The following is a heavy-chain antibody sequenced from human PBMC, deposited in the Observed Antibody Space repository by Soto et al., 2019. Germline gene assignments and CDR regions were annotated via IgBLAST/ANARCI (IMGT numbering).Heavy chain of an antibody. D-gene: IGHD1-26*01. CDR2: INPKSGGT. Sequence: QVQLVQSGAEVKKPGSSVKVSCKASGRTFNNYAISWVRQAPGQGLEWMGWINPKSGGTMYPQKFQGRVTMTWDTSISTAYMALTRLRSDDTAVYYCARDLAKGGGSAGFDYWGQGTLVTVSS. J-gene: IGHJ4*02. V-gene: IGHV1-2*02. CDR3: ARDLAKGGGSAGFDY. CDR1: GRTFNNYA.